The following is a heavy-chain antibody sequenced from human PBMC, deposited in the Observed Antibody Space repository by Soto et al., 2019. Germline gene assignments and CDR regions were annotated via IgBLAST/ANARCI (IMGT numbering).Heavy chain of an antibody. Sequence: QVQLVQSGAEVKKPGSSVKVSCKASGGTFSSYAISWVRQAPGQGPEWMGGIIPIFGTANYAQKFQGRVTIPADKSTGTAYMELSSLRSEDTAVYYCARVAPPQPYYYYYYGMDVWGQGTTVTVSS. CDR1: GGTFSSYA. V-gene: IGHV1-69*06. CDR3: ARVAPPQPYYYYYYGMDV. CDR2: IIPIFGTA. J-gene: IGHJ6*02.